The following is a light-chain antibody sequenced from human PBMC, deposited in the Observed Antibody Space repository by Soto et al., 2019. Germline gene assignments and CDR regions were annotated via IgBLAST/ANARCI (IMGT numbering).Light chain of an antibody. V-gene: IGKV3-11*01. CDR2: DAS. CDR1: QSLSGY. CDR3: QQRSNWPHSIT. J-gene: IGKJ1*01. Sequence: ILLPQTHTTLSLSPGERATLSCRASQSLSGYLAWYQQKPGQAPRLLIYDASNRATGIPARFSGSGSETDFTLTISSLEPEDFAVYYCQQRSNWPHSITFGQGTKVDIK.